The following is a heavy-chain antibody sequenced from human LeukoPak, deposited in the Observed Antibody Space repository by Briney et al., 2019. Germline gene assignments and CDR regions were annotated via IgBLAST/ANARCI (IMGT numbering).Heavy chain of an antibody. Sequence: GGSQSLLCAASGFTFSSYGMHWVRQAPGKGLEWVAFIRYDGSNKYYADSVKGRFTISRDNSKNTLYLQMNSLRAEDTAVYYFAKGFYDFWSGYYTHFDYWGQGAMVTVSS. D-gene: IGHD3-3*01. V-gene: IGHV3-30*02. CDR1: GFTFSSYG. CDR2: IRYDGSNK. CDR3: AKGFYDFWSGYYTHFDY. J-gene: IGHJ4*02.